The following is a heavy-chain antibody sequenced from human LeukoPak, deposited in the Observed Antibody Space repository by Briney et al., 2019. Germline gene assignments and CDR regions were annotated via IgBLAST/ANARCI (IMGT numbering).Heavy chain of an antibody. D-gene: IGHD1-1*01. CDR3: AREPNDGSLLDY. J-gene: IGHJ4*02. CDR1: GFPFSSYA. Sequence: GGSLTLSCSASGFPFSSYAMHWARQAPGKGLEWVSFIGSSDAIRYYADSVKGRFTISRDNAKNSLYLQMNSLRAEDTAVYYCAREPNDGSLLDYWGQGTLVTVSS. CDR2: IGSSDAIR. V-gene: IGHV3-48*03.